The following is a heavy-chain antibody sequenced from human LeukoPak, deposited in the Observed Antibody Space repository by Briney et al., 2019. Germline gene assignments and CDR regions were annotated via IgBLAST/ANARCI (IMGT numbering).Heavy chain of an antibody. V-gene: IGHV3-33*07. CDR1: GFSFSSYG. D-gene: IGHD1-26*01. Sequence: GGSLRLSCAATGFSFSSYGIYWVRQAPGKGLEWVAVIWYDGSNQYYADSVKGRFTISRDNSGNTAYLQMNSLRVEDTAVYFCARWGAGATIDYWGQGTLVTVSS. J-gene: IGHJ4*02. CDR3: ARWGAGATIDY. CDR2: IWYDGSNQ.